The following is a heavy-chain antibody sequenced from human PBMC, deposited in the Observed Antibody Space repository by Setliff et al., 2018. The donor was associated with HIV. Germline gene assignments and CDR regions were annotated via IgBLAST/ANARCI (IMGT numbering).Heavy chain of an antibody. CDR1: GYTFTNYD. CDR2: MNPNSGNT. J-gene: IGHJ6*02. V-gene: IGHV1-8*02. CDR3: ARDFPSPDYSSSWAHLYYHYGMDV. D-gene: IGHD6-13*01. Sequence: GASVKVSCKASGYTFTNYDINWVRQATGQGLEWMGWMNPNSGNTGYAQKFQGRVTMTRNTSISTAYMELSSLRSEDTAVYYCARDFPSPDYSSSWAHLYYHYGMDVWGQGTTVTVSS.